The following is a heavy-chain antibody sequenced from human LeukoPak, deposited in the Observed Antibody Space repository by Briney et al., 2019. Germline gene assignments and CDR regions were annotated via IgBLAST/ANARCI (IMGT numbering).Heavy chain of an antibody. CDR1: GYTFTNYY. CDR3: ARPIGTGAGVYYFDY. D-gene: IGHD1-7*01. Sequence: GASVKVSCKTSGYTFTNYYIHWVRQAPGQGLEWMGVIKPSGGGATYAQKFQGRVTMTRDTSTSTVYMELSSLRSEDTAVYYCARPIGTGAGVYYFDYWGQGTLVTVSS. V-gene: IGHV1-46*01. J-gene: IGHJ4*02. CDR2: IKPSGGGA.